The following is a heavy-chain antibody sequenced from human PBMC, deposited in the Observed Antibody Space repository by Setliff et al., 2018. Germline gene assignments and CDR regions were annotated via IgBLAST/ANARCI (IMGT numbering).Heavy chain of an antibody. CDR3: ARSRASGGYFEVWYSDL. CDR2: VIPLLETT. J-gene: IGHJ2*01. D-gene: IGHD3-22*01. V-gene: IGHV1-69*06. CDR1: GDTFSTYA. Sequence: SVKVSCKASGDTFSTYALSWVRQAPGQGLEWMGGVIPLLETTKYAQKFQGRVTITADKSTSTGYMELSSLRSEDTAVYYCARSRASGGYFEVWYSDLWGRGTLVTVSS.